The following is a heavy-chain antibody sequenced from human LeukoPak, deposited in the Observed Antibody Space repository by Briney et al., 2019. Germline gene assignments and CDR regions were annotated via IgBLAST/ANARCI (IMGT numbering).Heavy chain of an antibody. D-gene: IGHD3-10*01. CDR2: IYHSGST. J-gene: IGHJ4*02. CDR3: ARDRGFYYGSGSYVYYFDY. CDR1: GYSISSGYY. V-gene: IGHV4-38-2*02. Sequence: TCXXXGYSISSGYYWGWIRQPPGKGLEWIGSIYHSGSTYYNPSLKSRVTISVDTSKNQFSLKLSSVTAADTAVYYCARDRGFYYGSGSYVYYFDYWGQGTLVTVSS.